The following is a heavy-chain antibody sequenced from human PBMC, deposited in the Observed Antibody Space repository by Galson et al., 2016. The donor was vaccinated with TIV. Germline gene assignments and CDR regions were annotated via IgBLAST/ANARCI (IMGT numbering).Heavy chain of an antibody. J-gene: IGHJ6*02. CDR2: IYSGGST. CDR1: GFIVSSNY. Sequence: SLRLSCAASGFIVSSNYMTWVRQAPGKGLEWVSLIYSGGSTSYADSVTGRFTISRDNSKNTVYLQMKRVRAEDTAIYYCARERRHCGNECYLYYYYGMDVWGQGTAVTVSS. CDR3: ARERRHCGNECYLYYYYGMDV. D-gene: IGHD2-21*01. V-gene: IGHV3-66*02.